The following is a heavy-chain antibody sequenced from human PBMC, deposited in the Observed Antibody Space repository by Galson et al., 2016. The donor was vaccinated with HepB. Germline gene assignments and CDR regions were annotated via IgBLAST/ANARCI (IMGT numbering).Heavy chain of an antibody. CDR3: ARGGGSAYYGMDV. Sequence: SGYTFTSYGISWVRQAPGQGLEWMGWISPYNGDTNYAQKLQGRVTVTTDTSASTAYMELRSLRSDDTAVYYCARGGGSAYYGMDVWGQGTTVTVSS. V-gene: IGHV1-18*01. D-gene: IGHD1-26*01. J-gene: IGHJ6*02. CDR2: ISPYNGDT. CDR1: GYTFTSYG.